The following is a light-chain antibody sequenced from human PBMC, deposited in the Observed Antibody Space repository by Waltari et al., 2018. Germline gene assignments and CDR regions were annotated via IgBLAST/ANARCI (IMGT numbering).Light chain of an antibody. CDR1: SGSIASNY. J-gene: IGLJ3*02. Sequence: NFMLTQPHSVSESPGKTVTISCTRSSGSIASNYVQWDQQRPGSSPTTVIYEDNQKPSGVPDRFAGSIDSSSNSASLTISGLKTEDEADYYCQSYDSSNRVFGGGTNLTVL. CDR2: EDN. V-gene: IGLV6-57*01. CDR3: QSYDSSNRV.